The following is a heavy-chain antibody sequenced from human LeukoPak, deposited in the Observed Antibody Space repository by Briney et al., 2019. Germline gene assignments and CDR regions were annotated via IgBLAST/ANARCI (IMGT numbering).Heavy chain of an antibody. CDR2: INPNSGGT. V-gene: IGHV1-2*02. J-gene: IGHJ5*02. D-gene: IGHD2-21*02. CDR1: GYTFTSYG. Sequence: ASVKVSCKASGYTFTSYGISWVRQAPGQGLEWMGWINPNSGGTNYAQKFQGRVTMTRDTSISTAYMELSRLRSDDTAVYYCARSYCGGDCYSNWFDPWGQGTLVTVSS. CDR3: ARSYCGGDCYSNWFDP.